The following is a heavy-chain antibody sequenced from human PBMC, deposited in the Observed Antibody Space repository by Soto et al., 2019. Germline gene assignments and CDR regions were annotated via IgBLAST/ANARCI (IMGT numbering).Heavy chain of an antibody. CDR1: GGSISSSSYY. J-gene: IGHJ5*02. D-gene: IGHD3-9*01. CDR3: ARLYDMLTGYYWFDP. Sequence: SETLSLTCTVSGGSISSSSYYWGWIRQPPGKGLEWIGSIYYSGSTYYNPSLKSRVTISVDTSKNQFSLKLSSVTAADTAVYYCARLYDMLTGYYWFDPWGQGALVTVS. CDR2: IYYSGST. V-gene: IGHV4-39*01.